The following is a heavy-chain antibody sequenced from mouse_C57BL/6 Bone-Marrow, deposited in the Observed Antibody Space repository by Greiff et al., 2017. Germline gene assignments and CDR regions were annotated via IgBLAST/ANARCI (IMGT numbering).Heavy chain of an antibody. CDR2: IYPGSGNT. V-gene: IGHV1-66*01. Sequence: QVQLQQSGPELVQPGASVKISCKASGYSFTSYYIHWVKQRPGQGLEWIGWIYPGSGNTKYNEKFKGKATLTADTSSSTAYMQLSSLTSEDSAVYYCARLGYRGWFAYWGQGTLVTVSA. D-gene: IGHD2-14*01. CDR1: GYSFTSYY. CDR3: ARLGYRGWFAY. J-gene: IGHJ3*01.